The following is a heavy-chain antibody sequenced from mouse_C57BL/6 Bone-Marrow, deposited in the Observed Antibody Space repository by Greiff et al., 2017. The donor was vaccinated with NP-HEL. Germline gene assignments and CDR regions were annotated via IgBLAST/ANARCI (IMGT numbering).Heavy chain of an antibody. CDR2: IWSGGST. D-gene: IGHD1-1*01. J-gene: IGHJ4*01. CDR3: AKEYGSSHYYAMDY. Sequence: VKLQESGPGLVQPSQSLSITCTVSGFSLTSYGVHWVRQPPGKGLEWLGVIWSGGSTDYNAAFISRLSISKDNSKSQVFFKMNSLQADDTAIYYCAKEYGSSHYYAMDYWGQGTSVTVSS. CDR1: GFSLTSYG. V-gene: IGHV2-4*01.